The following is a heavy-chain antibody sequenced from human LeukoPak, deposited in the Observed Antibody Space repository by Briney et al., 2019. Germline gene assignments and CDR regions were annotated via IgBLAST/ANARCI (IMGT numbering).Heavy chain of an antibody. CDR3: ARGVYIAAAQYGY. Sequence: PSETLSLTCTVSGGSISSYYWSWIRQPPGKGLEWIGYIYYSGSTNYNPSLKSRVTISVDTSKNQFSLKLSSVTAADAAVYYCARGVYIAAAQYGYWGQGTLVTVSS. V-gene: IGHV4-59*01. CDR2: IYYSGST. CDR1: GGSISSYY. D-gene: IGHD6-13*01. J-gene: IGHJ4*02.